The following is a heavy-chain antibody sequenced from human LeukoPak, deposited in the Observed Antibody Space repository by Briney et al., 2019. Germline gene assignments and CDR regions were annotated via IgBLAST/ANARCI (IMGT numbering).Heavy chain of an antibody. CDR1: GFTFSSYA. D-gene: IGHD2-2*01. J-gene: IGHJ3*02. CDR3: AKGLGVVPAAPDAFDI. V-gene: IGHV3-23*01. CDR2: ISGSGGST. Sequence: GRSLRLSCAASGFTFSSYAMSWVRQAPGKGLEWVSAISGSGGSTYYADSVKGRFTISRDNSKNTLYLQMNSLRAEDTAVYYCAKGLGVVPAAPDAFDIWGQGTMVTVSS.